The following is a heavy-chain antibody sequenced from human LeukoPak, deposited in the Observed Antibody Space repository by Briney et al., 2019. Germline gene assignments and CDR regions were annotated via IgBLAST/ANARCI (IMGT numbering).Heavy chain of an antibody. CDR1: GFTVITND. Sequence: QAGGSLRLSCAASGFTVITNDMTWVRQAPGKGLEWVSVLYSDGNTKYADSVQGRFTISRDNFKNTLYLEMNSLSPDDTAVYYCARGVEPLAANTLAYWGQGTLVTVSS. CDR3: ARGVEPLAANTLAY. CDR2: LYSDGNT. V-gene: IGHV3-53*01. J-gene: IGHJ4*02. D-gene: IGHD1-14*01.